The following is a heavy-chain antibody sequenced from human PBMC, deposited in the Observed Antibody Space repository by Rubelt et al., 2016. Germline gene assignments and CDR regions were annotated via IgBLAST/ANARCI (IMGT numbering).Heavy chain of an antibody. CDR1: GFSFSSYA. CDR3: ARLGYQTYWYFDL. J-gene: IGHJ2*01. CDR2: IYYSGST. V-gene: IGHV4-59*01. Sequence: VQLLDSGGGLVQPGGSLRLSCAASGFSFSSYAMSWVRQAPGKGLEWIGSIYYSGSTNYNPSLKRRVTLSVDTSKNQFSLKLSSVTAADTAVYYCARLGYQTYWYFDLWGRGTLVTVSS. D-gene: IGHD5-12*01.